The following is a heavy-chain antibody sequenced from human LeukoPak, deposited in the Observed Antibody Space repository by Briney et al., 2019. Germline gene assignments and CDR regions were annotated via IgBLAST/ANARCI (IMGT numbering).Heavy chain of an antibody. V-gene: IGHV4-34*01. CDR1: GGSFSGYY. J-gene: IGHJ4*02. Sequence: PSETLSLTCAVYGGSFSGYYWSWLRQPPGKGLEWIGEINHSGSTNYNPSLKSRVTISVDTSKNQFSLKLSSVTAADTAVYYCARGRGPYYDYVWGSYRTFDYWGQGTLVTVSS. D-gene: IGHD3-16*02. CDR3: ARGRGPYYDYVWGSYRTFDY. CDR2: INHSGST.